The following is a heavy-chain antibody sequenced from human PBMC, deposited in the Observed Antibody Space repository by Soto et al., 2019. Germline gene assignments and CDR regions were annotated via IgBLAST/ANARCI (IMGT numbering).Heavy chain of an antibody. D-gene: IGHD4-17*01. J-gene: IGHJ1*01. CDR1: GFTFKNNG. Sequence: EVNLLESGGGLVQPGESLRISCVGSGFTFKNNGMTRVRQAPGKGLEWVSGTTGSGANKHYADSVRGRFTISRDNSKKTLYLEMKSLRVEDTAVYYCAKDGDFGEDGPAECFEHWGQGTLVTVSS. CDR2: TTGSGANK. CDR3: AKDGDFGEDGPAECFEH. V-gene: IGHV3-23*01.